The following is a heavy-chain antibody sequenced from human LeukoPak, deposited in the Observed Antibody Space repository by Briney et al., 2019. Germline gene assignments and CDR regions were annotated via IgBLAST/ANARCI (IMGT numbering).Heavy chain of an antibody. J-gene: IGHJ4*02. V-gene: IGHV1-8*01. Sequence: ASVKVSCTASGYTFTSYDINWVRQATGQGLEWMGWMNPNSGSTGYAQKFQGRVTITRNTSISTAYMELSSLGSEDTAVYYCARGRRWLQVLFDFWGQGTLVTVSS. CDR2: MNPNSGST. CDR1: GYTFTSYD. CDR3: ARGRRWLQVLFDF. D-gene: IGHD5-24*01.